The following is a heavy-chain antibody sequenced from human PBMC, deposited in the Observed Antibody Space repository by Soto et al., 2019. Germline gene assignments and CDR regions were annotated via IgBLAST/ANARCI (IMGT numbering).Heavy chain of an antibody. Sequence: QVKLQESGPGLLKPSQTLSLPCTVSGGSISTGGYYGSWIRRHQGRGLEWIGYIYHSGMTFSNPSLQSRVAISIDTSENQFSLKLSSVTAADTAVYYCATVRWELHDAFDIWGHGTMVSVSS. J-gene: IGHJ3*02. D-gene: IGHD4-17*01. V-gene: IGHV4-31*03. CDR3: ATVRWELHDAFDI. CDR2: IYHSGMT. CDR1: GGSISTGGYY.